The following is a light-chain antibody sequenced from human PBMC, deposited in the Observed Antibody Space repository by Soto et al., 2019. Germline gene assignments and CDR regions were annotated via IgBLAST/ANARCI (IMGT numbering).Light chain of an antibody. J-gene: IGKJ4*01. CDR2: DAS. Sequence: DIQLTQSPSSVSASVGDRVAITCRASQGISSWLARYQQKLGKAPNLLIYDASTLQSGVPSRFSGSGSGTDFTLTISSLQPEDFATYYCQQANSFPLTFGGGTKVDI. V-gene: IGKV1D-12*01. CDR3: QQANSFPLT. CDR1: QGISSW.